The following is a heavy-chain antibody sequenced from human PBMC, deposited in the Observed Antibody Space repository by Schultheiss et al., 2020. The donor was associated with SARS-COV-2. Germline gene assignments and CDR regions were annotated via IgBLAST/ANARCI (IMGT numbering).Heavy chain of an antibody. V-gene: IGHV3-30*02. J-gene: IGHJ4*02. D-gene: IGHD6-19*01. CDR1: GFTFSTYG. CDR2: IWYDVSNK. Sequence: GGSLRLSCAASGFTFSTYGLHWVRQAPGKGLEWVAVIWYDVSNKYYADPVKGRFTTSRDNSENTSFLQMNSLRTEDTAVYYCAKGTWYGSEQGGYWGQGTLVTVSS. CDR3: AKGTWYGSEQGGY.